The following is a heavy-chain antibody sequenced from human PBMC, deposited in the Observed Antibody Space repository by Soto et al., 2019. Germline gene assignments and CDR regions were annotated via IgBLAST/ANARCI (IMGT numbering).Heavy chain of an antibody. CDR1: GYSVTSYW. J-gene: IGHJ4*02. D-gene: IGHD4-17*01. CDR2: IYPGDSDT. CDR3: AGQDAVTEGSIDY. V-gene: IGHV5-51*01. Sequence: GESLNISCEGSGYSVTSYWIGWVRQMPGKGLEWMGIIYPGDSDTRYSPSFQGQVTISADKSISTAYLQWSSLKASDTAMYYCAGQDAVTEGSIDYWGQGTLVTVSS.